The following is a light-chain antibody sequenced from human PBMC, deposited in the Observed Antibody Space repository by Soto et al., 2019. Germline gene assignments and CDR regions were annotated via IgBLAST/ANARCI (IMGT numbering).Light chain of an antibody. CDR3: QTCATAAHWV. CDR1: SGHTTYA. Sequence: QSVLTQSPSTSASLGASVKLTCTLTSGHTTYAITWHQQQPEKGPRYLMRVNIDGSHSKGAGIPDRFSGSSSGAERYLTISSLQSEDGADYYCQTCATAAHWVFGEGTKLTVL. CDR2: VNIDGSH. V-gene: IGLV4-69*02. J-gene: IGLJ3*02.